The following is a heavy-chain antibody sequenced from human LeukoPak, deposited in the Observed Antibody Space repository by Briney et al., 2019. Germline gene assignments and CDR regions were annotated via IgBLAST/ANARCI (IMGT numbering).Heavy chain of an antibody. CDR3: ARDRGSTRCDY. D-gene: IGHD2-2*01. J-gene: IGHJ4*02. CDR2: IWYDGSNQ. Sequence: SGGSLRLSCAASGFTFSSHGMHWVRQAPGKGLEWVAVIWYDGSNQYYADSVKGRFTISRDNSKNTLYLQMDSLRVEDTAVYYCARDRGSTRCDYWGQGTLVTVSS. CDR1: GFTFSSHG. V-gene: IGHV3-33*01.